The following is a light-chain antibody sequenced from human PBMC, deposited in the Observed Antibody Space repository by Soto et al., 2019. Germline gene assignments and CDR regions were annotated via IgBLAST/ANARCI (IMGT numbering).Light chain of an antibody. Sequence: QSALTQPASVSGSPGQSITISCTGSSSDVGDYDFVSWYQQHPGKAPKLIIYDVNNRASGVSGRFSGSKSGTTASLTISGLQAEDEANYYCTSYTPGGAFVVFGGGTKVTVL. CDR1: SSDVGDYDF. CDR2: DVN. J-gene: IGLJ2*01. CDR3: TSYTPGGAFVV. V-gene: IGLV2-14*03.